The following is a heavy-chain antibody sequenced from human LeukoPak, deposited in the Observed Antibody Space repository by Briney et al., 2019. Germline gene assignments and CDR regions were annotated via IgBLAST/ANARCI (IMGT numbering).Heavy chain of an antibody. J-gene: IGHJ4*02. CDR3: AKYSQPGEPSDY. CDR1: GFTFDTYA. CDR2: IDKSGGNI. Sequence: PGGSLRLSCAASGFTFDTYAMTWVRQAPGKGLEWVSVIDKSGGNIHYLDSAKGRFTISRDNSKNTLYLQMNNLRGEDTAVYYCAKYSQPGEPSDYWGKGTLVAVSS. V-gene: IGHV3-23*01. D-gene: IGHD6-13*01.